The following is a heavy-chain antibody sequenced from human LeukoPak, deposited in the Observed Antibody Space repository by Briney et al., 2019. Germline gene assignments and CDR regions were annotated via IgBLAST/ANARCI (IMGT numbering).Heavy chain of an antibody. CDR1: GYTLTSYD. CDR3: ARSGDGDRNYYYYYYMDV. J-gene: IGHJ6*03. D-gene: IGHD4-17*01. V-gene: IGHV1-8*01. CDR2: MNPNSGNT. Sequence: ASAKVSCKPSGYTLTSYDINWVRQGTGQGREWMGWMNPNSGNTGYAQKFQGRVTMTRNTSISTAYMELSSLRSEDTAVYYCARSGDGDRNYYYYYYMDVWGKGTTVTVSS.